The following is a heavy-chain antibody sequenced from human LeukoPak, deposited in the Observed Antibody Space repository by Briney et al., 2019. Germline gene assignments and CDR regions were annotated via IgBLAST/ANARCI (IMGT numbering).Heavy chain of an antibody. Sequence: PGGSLRLSCAASGFTFNYYAMSWVRQAPGKGLEWVSGISVLGSSTYYGDSVRGRFTISRDNSKNTLYLQMNSLRAEDTAVYYCARDGYNWLSRSPNFDYWGQGTLVTVSS. CDR1: GFTFNYYA. V-gene: IGHV3-23*01. CDR3: ARDGYNWLSRSPNFDY. CDR2: ISVLGSST. D-gene: IGHD5-24*01. J-gene: IGHJ4*02.